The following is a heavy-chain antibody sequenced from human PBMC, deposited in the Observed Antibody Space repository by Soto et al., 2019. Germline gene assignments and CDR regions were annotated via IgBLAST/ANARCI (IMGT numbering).Heavy chain of an antibody. CDR3: AIDETGDSYYYYYGMEV. Sequence: QVQLVQSGAEVKKPGSSVKVSCKASGGTFNTYNINWVRQAPGQGLEWMGGILPIFGTTNYAQRFQGRVTITAHDSTSTAYMALSSLRSEDTAVYYCAIDETGDSYYYYYGMEVWGQATTVTVTS. D-gene: IGHD7-27*01. CDR2: ILPIFGTT. J-gene: IGHJ6*02. CDR1: GGTFNTYN. V-gene: IGHV1-69*01.